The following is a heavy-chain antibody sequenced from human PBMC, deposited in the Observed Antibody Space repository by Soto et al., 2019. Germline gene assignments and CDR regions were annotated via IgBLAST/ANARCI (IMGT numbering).Heavy chain of an antibody. V-gene: IGHV5-51*01. CDR2: IYPGDSDT. CDR3: ARSAYDCEYCCYRGD. Sequence: GESLKISCKGSGYSFTSYWIGWVRQMPGKGLESMGIIYPGDSDTRYSPSFQGQVTISADKSISTAYLQWSSLKASDTAMYYCARSAYDCEYCCYRGDWGQGTTVTVSS. J-gene: IGHJ6*02. CDR1: GYSFTSYW. D-gene: IGHD2-2*02.